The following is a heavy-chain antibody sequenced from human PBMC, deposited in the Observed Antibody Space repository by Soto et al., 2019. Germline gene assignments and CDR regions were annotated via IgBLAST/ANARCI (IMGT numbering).Heavy chain of an antibody. J-gene: IGHJ6*02. CDR1: GGTFSSYP. Sequence: QVQRVQSGAEVKKPGSSVKVSCDASGGTFSSYPINWVRQAPGQGLEWMGGIIPFFGTSNYAQKFQGRVTITADDSKSTAYMELRSLSSEDTAVYYCARVGHITNYGMAVWGQGTTVTVSS. CDR3: ARVGHITNYGMAV. V-gene: IGHV1-69*01. D-gene: IGHD1-26*01. CDR2: IIPFFGTS.